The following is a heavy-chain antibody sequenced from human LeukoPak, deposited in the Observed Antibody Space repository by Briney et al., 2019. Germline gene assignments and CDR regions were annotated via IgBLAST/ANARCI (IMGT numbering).Heavy chain of an antibody. CDR3: ATSRGIYSFGPLDY. Sequence: PGGSLRLSCAASGFTFSGYAMSWVRQAPGKGLEWVSTTTNSGGSTYYADSLKGRFTISRDNSKNTLYLQMNSLRAEDTAVYYCATSRGIYSFGPLDYWGQGTLVTVSS. V-gene: IGHV3-23*01. CDR2: TTNSGGST. CDR1: GFTFSGYA. D-gene: IGHD5-18*01. J-gene: IGHJ4*02.